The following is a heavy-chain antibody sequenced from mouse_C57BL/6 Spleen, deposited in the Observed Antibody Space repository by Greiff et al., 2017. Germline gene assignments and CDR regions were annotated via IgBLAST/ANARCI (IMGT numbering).Heavy chain of an antibody. J-gene: IGHJ4*01. CDR3: ARGNIYYGYFHAMDY. V-gene: IGHV1-69*01. Sequence: QVQLQQPVAELVMPGASVKLSCKASGYTFTSYWMHWVKQRPGQGLEWIGELDPSDSYTNYNQKFQGKSTLTVDKSSSTAYRQLSSLTSADSAVYYGARGNIYYGYFHAMDYWGQGTSVTVSS. CDR1: GYTFTSYW. CDR2: LDPSDSYT. D-gene: IGHD2-2*01.